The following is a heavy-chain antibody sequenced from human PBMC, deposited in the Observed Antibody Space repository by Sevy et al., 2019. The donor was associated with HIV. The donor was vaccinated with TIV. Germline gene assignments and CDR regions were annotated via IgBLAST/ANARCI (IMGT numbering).Heavy chain of an antibody. J-gene: IGHJ5*02. CDR2: IRYDGSNK. D-gene: IGHD3-22*01. Sequence: GGSLRLSCAASGFTFSSYGMHWVRQTPGKGLEWVAFIRYDGSNKYYADSVKGRFTISRDNSKNTLYLQMNSLRAEDTAVYYCAKESYCYVSSGYGWFDPWGQGTLVTVSS. CDR1: GFTFSSYG. V-gene: IGHV3-30*02. CDR3: AKESYCYVSSGYGWFDP.